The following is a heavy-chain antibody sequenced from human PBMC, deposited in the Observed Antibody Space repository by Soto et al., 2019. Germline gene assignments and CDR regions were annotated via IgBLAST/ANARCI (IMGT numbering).Heavy chain of an antibody. D-gene: IGHD6-19*01. CDR3: ARGGWLVEWEDY. CDR2: INHSGST. CDR1: GGSFSGYY. J-gene: IGHJ4*02. Sequence: PSETLSLTCAVYGGSFSGYYWSWIRQPPGKGLEWIGEINHSGSTNYNPSLKSRVTISVDTSKNQFSLKLSSVTAADTAVYYCARGGWLVEWEDYWGQGTLVTVSS. V-gene: IGHV4-34*01.